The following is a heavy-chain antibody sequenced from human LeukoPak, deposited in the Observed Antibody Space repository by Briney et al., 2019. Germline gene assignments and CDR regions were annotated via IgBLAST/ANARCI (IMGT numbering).Heavy chain of an antibody. CDR2: IIPIFGTA. CDR3: ARDNGTIFGVVYYYMDV. V-gene: IGHV1-69*05. D-gene: IGHD3-3*01. J-gene: IGHJ6*03. CDR1: GGTFSSYA. Sequence: SVKVSCKASGGTFSSYAISWVRQAPGQGLEWMGGIIPIFGTANYAQKFQGRVTITTDESTSTAYMELSSLRSEDTAVYYCARDNGTIFGVVYYYMDVWGKGTTVTVSS.